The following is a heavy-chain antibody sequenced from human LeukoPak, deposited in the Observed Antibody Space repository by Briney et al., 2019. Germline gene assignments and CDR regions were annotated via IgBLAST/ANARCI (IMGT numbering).Heavy chain of an antibody. CDR1: GGTFSSYA. V-gene: IGHV1-69*13. J-gene: IGHJ6*02. CDR3: AREAPRIVVVVAATQYYGMDV. CDR2: IIPIFGTA. D-gene: IGHD2-15*01. Sequence: GASVKVSCKASGGTFSSYAISWVRQAPGQGLEWMGGIIPIFGTANYAQKFQGRVAITADESTSTAYMKLSSLRSEDTAVYYCAREAPRIVVVVAATQYYGMDVWGQGTTVTVSS.